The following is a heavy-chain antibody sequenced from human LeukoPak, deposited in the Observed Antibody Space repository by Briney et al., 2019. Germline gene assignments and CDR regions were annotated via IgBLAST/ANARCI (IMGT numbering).Heavy chain of an antibody. D-gene: IGHD5-12*01. V-gene: IGHV3-30*18. CDR1: GFPFSSYG. Sequence: GGSLRLSCAASGFPFSSYGMHWVRQAPGKGLEWVAVLSYDGSNEYYADSVKGRFTISRDNSRNTLYLQVNSLTAEDTAIYYCAKELRSHTGWPFDYWGQGTLVTVSS. J-gene: IGHJ4*02. CDR3: AKELRSHTGWPFDY. CDR2: LSYDGSNE.